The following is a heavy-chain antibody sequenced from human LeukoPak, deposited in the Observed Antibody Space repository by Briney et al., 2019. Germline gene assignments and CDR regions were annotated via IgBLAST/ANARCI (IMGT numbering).Heavy chain of an antibody. Sequence: GGSLRLSCAASGVTYGMRWVRQAPGKGLAWVSAISGSGGETYYADSVKGRFTISRDNSKNTLYLQMNSLRAEDSAIYYCASHYGSGSNNWLGPWGQGTLVTVSS. CDR3: ASHYGSGSNNWLGP. CDR1: GVTYG. D-gene: IGHD3-10*01. V-gene: IGHV3-23*01. CDR2: ISGSGGET. J-gene: IGHJ5*02.